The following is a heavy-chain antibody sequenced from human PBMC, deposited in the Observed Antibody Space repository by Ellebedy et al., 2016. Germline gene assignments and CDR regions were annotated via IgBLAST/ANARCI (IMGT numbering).Heavy chain of an antibody. CDR3: ARDPVYHDTPSFDY. CDR2: MDPDSGNT. J-gene: IGHJ4*02. D-gene: IGHD3-22*01. V-gene: IGHV1-8*02. CDR1: GYTFTSYG. Sequence: ASVKVSCKASGYTFTSYGISWVRQASGQGLEWMGWMDPDSGNTGYAQKFQGRVTMTEDTSTDTAYMELSSLRSEDTAVYYCARDPVYHDTPSFDYWGQGTLVTVSS.